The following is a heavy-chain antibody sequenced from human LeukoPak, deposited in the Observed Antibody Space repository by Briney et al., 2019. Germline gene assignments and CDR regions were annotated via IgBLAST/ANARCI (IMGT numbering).Heavy chain of an antibody. V-gene: IGHV3-11*04. CDR3: ARALHSNLRFLEWLDNHDWFDP. CDR2: ISSSGSTI. Sequence: PGGSLRLSCAASGFTFSDYYMSWIRQAPGKGLEWVSYISSSGSTIYYADSVKGRFTISRDNAKNSLYLQMNSLRAEDTAVYYCARALHSNLRFLEWLDNHDWFDPWGQGTLVTVSS. CDR1: GFTFSDYY. J-gene: IGHJ5*02. D-gene: IGHD3-3*01.